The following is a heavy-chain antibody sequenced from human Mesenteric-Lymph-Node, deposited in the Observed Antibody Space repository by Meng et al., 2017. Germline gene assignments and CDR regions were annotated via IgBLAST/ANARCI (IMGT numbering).Heavy chain of an antibody. CDR2: IGSGDGDR. CDR3: AKDRSYYDSSGYYFDC. Sequence: GESLKISCAASGFTFRTYAMSWVRQAPGKGLEWVSGIGSGDGDRFYADSVKGRFTISRDNSKNTLYLQMNSLRAEDTAVYYCAKDRSYYDSSGYYFDCWGQGTLVTVSS. CDR1: GFTFRTYA. D-gene: IGHD3-22*01. J-gene: IGHJ4*02. V-gene: IGHV3-23*01.